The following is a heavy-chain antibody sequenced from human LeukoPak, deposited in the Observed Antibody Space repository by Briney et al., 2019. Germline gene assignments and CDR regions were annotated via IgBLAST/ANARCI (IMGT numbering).Heavy chain of an antibody. CDR1: SDTFTSFA. D-gene: IGHD3-9*01. CDR3: ARDLSYILTGPDNWFDP. J-gene: IGHJ5*02. V-gene: IGHV1-69*13. Sequence: SVKVSCKTSSDTFTSFAITWVRQAPGQGFEWMGTIIPVFGTVNYAQKFQGRVTITADESTSTAYMDLSSLRSDDTAVYYCARDLSYILTGPDNWFDPWGQGTLVTVSS. CDR2: IIPVFGTV.